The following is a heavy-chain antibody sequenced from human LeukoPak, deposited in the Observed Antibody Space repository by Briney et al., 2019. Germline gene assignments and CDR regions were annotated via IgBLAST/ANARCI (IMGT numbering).Heavy chain of an antibody. Sequence: GGSLRLSCAISGFNVSDYDMSWIRQAPGRGLEWVSYVSHGGRLVKYKESVKGRFTMSRDIAKNSLYLQMDSLRDEDTAVYYCVRDRGTTSDVWGQGTLVTVSS. D-gene: IGHD1-1*01. CDR3: VRDRGTTSDV. CDR1: GFNVSDYD. J-gene: IGHJ4*02. CDR2: VSHGGRLV. V-gene: IGHV3-11*04.